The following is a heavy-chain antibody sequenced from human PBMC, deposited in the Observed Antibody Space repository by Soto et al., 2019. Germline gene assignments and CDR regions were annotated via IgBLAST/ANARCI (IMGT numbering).Heavy chain of an antibody. CDR3: AKLPRQGFDY. J-gene: IGHJ4*02. D-gene: IGHD6-25*01. V-gene: IGHV3-23*01. CDR1: GFTFSSYA. Sequence: VGSLRLACVASGFTFSSYAMSWVRQAPGKGLEWVSSISGSGGTTYYADSVKGRFTISRDNSKNTLYLQMNSLRAEDTAVYYCAKLPRQGFDYWGQGTLVTVSS. CDR2: ISGSGGTT.